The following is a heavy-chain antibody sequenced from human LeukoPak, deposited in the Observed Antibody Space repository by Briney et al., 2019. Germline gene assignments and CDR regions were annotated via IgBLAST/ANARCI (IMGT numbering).Heavy chain of an antibody. CDR1: GGSISSYY. CDR3: ARVLRGYDILTGYYMRYFDP. Sequence: SETLSLTCTVSGGSISSYYWSWIRQPPGKGLEWIGYIYYSGSTNYNPSLKSRVTISENMSKNQFSLRLRSVTAADTAVYYCARVLRGYDILTGYYMRYFDPWGQGTLVTVSS. J-gene: IGHJ5*02. V-gene: IGHV4-59*08. D-gene: IGHD3-9*01. CDR2: IYYSGST.